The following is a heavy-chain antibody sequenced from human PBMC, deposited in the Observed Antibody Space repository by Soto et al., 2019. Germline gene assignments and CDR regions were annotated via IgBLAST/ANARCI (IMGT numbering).Heavy chain of an antibody. CDR2: ISAYNGNT. CDR1: GYTFTSYG. Sequence: QVQLVQSGAEVKKPGASVKVSCKASGYTFTSYGISWVRQAPGQGLEWMGWISAYNGNTNYAQKLQGRVTMTTDTATSTAYRELRSLRSDDTAVYYCARALGGSYDSSGCFDYWGQGTLVTVSS. V-gene: IGHV1-18*01. D-gene: IGHD3-22*01. CDR3: ARALGGSYDSSGCFDY. J-gene: IGHJ4*02.